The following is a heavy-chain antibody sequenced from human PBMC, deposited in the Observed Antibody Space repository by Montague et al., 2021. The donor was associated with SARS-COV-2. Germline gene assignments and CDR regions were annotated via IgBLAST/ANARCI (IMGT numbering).Heavy chain of an antibody. CDR2: ISPTGST. V-gene: IGHV4-34*01. CDR1: GGSFSCYF. Sequence: SETLSLTCDVYGGSFSCYFWSWIRQPPGRGPELIGHISPTGSTRYNPSLDSRVTISLDTSKSRLSLELTSVTVADTSIYFCVGAPNEYHFDYWGQGTPVSVSS. D-gene: IGHD3-16*01. J-gene: IGHJ4*02. CDR3: VGAPNEYHFDY.